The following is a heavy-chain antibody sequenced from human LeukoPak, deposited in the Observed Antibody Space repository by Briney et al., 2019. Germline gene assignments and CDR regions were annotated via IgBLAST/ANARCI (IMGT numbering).Heavy chain of an antibody. CDR2: IYTSGST. V-gene: IGHV4-4*07. J-gene: IGHJ3*02. CDR3: ARGWGIAALSDAFDI. D-gene: IGHD6-6*01. Sequence: PSETLSLTCTVSGGSISSYYWSWIRQPAGKGLEWIGRIYTSGSTNYNPSLKSRVTISVDTSKNQFSLKLSSVTAADTAVYYCARGWGIAALSDAFDIWGQGTMVTVSS. CDR1: GGSISSYY.